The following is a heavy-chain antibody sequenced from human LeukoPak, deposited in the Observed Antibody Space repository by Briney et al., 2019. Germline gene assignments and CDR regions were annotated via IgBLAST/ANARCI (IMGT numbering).Heavy chain of an antibody. CDR3: ALMAFDYSDWYFDL. J-gene: IGHJ2*01. CDR2: IIPILGIA. V-gene: IGHV1-69*10. D-gene: IGHD3-9*01. Sequence: SVKVCCKASGGTFSSYAISWVRQAPGQGLAWMGGIIPILGIANYAQKFQGRVTITADKSTSTAYMELSSLRSEDTAVYYCALMAFDYSDWYFDLWGRGTLVTVSS. CDR1: GGTFSSYA.